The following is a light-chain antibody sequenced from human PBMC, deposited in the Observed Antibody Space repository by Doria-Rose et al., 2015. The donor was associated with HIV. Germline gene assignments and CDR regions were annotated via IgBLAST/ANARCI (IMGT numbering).Light chain of an antibody. Sequence: IVLTQSTGTLSLSPGERATLSCKASQSFSSTYLAWYQQKPGQAPSLLIYDGSTRATGIQDRFSASGSGTDFTLTINRLEPEDFALYYCHQYGTSWTFGQGTKVEI. J-gene: IGKJ1*01. CDR2: DGS. V-gene: IGKV3-20*01. CDR3: HQYGTSWT. CDR1: QSFSSTY.